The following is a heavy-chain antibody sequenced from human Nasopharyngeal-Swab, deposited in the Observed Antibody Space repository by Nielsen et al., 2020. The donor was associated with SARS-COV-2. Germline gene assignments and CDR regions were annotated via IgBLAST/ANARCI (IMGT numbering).Heavy chain of an antibody. V-gene: IGHV4-59*02. CDR1: GASVNNYL. Sequence: GSLRLSSTVSGASVNNYLWSWIRQPPGKGLEWIGFFPNAGYTNYSPSLKSRLTLSADTSYNRISLILSSVTAADTAMYYCARDEGRVTGIDVWGQGTTVIVSS. J-gene: IGHJ6*02. D-gene: IGHD7-27*01. CDR2: FPNAGYT. CDR3: ARDEGRVTGIDV.